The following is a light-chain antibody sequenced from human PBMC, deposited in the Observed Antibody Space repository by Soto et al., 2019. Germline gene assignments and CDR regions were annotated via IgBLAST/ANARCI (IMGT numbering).Light chain of an antibody. Sequence: EIVLTQSPATLSLSPGERATLSCRASQSVSSSLGWYQQKPGQAPRRLIYGASNRATGIPARFSGSGSGTDFTLTISSLEPEDFAVYYCHQRSNWPLTFGGGTKVDIK. CDR1: QSVSSS. V-gene: IGKV3-11*01. J-gene: IGKJ4*01. CDR3: HQRSNWPLT. CDR2: GAS.